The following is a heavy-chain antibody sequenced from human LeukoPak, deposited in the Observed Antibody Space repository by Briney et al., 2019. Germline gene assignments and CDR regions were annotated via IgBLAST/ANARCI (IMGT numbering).Heavy chain of an antibody. Sequence: GASVKVSCKASGGTFSSYTISWVRQAPGQGLEWVGSIIPILGIANYAQKFQGRVTITADESTSTAYMQLSSLRSEDTAVYYCAREGVGYCCGDCYRFDYWGQGTLVTVSS. CDR3: AREGVGYCCGDCYRFDY. CDR1: GGTFSSYT. D-gene: IGHD2-21*01. CDR2: IIPILGIA. V-gene: IGHV1-69*04. J-gene: IGHJ4*02.